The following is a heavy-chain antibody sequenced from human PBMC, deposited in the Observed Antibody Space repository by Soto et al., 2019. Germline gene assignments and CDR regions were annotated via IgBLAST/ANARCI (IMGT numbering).Heavy chain of an antibody. D-gene: IGHD2-15*01. CDR2: IYYRSKWFH. CDR1: GDSVSSNGAC. CDR3: ARVHCSAGTCLDGLDF. Sequence: QTLSLTCVISGDSVSSNGACWNWIRQSPSRGLQWLGRIYYRSKWFHDYAASVESRMAINPDTSRNQFSLQLNYVTPEDTAVYYCARVHCSAGTCLDGLDFWGRGTTVTVSS. V-gene: IGHV6-1*01. J-gene: IGHJ6*02.